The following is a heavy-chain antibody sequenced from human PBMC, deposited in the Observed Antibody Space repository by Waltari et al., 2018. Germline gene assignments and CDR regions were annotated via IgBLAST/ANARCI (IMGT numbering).Heavy chain of an antibody. J-gene: IGHJ4*02. V-gene: IGHV1-8*01. CDR2: MNPNSGNT. CDR3: ARVSKPRRTVTTQGIDY. Sequence: QVQLVQSGAEVKKPGASVKVSCKASGYTFTSYDINWVRQATGQGLEWMGWMNPNSGNTGYAQKFQGRVTMTRNTSISTAYMELSSLRSEDTAVYYCARVSKPRRTVTTQGIDYWGQGTLVTVSS. D-gene: IGHD4-17*01. CDR1: GYTFTSYD.